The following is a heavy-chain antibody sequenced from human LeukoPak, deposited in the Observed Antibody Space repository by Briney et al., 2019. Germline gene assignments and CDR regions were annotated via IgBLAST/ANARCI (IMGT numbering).Heavy chain of an antibody. Sequence: ASVKVSCKASGYTFTSYDINWVRQATGQGLEWMGWMNPNSGNTGYAQKFQGRVTMTRNTSISTAYMELSRLRSDDTAVYYCARDNGDGYNLGPYWGQGTLVTVSS. CDR2: MNPNSGNT. CDR3: ARDNGDGYNLGPY. D-gene: IGHD5-24*01. V-gene: IGHV1-8*01. CDR1: GYTFTSYD. J-gene: IGHJ4*02.